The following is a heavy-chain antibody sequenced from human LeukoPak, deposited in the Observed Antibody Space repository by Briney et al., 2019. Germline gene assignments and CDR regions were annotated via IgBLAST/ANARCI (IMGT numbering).Heavy chain of an antibody. Sequence: SETLSLTCTVSGGSIRSYYWSWIRQPPGKGLEWIGYIHYSEYSGRISTDYNPSLMSRVTISVDTSKNQFSLKLSSVTAADTAVYYCEREVVSGGNCFFDNWGQGTLVTVSS. CDR3: EREVVSGGNCFFDN. V-gene: IGHV4-59*01. J-gene: IGHJ4*02. CDR2: IHYSEYSGRIST. D-gene: IGHD2-15*01. CDR1: GGSIRSYY.